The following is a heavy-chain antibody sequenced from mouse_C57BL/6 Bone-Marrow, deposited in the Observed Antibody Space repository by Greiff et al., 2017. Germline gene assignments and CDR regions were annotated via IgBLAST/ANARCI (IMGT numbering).Heavy chain of an antibody. CDR1: GFTFTSYT. J-gene: IGHJ1*03. V-gene: IGHV5-9*01. Sequence: EVQLLQSGAGLVKPGGSLKLSCAASGFTFTSYTMSWVRQTPETRLQWVAVICGGGGNTYYPDSVKGLFTLTRVNVKNILYLQMSSLRSEDTDLYYCSRQVTTVVATKYFDDWGTGTTVTVSS. D-gene: IGHD1-1*01. CDR2: ICGGGGNT. CDR3: SRQVTTVVATKYFDD.